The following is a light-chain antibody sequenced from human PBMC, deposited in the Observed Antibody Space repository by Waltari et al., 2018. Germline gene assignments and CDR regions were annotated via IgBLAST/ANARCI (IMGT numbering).Light chain of an antibody. CDR3: QQYNKWPPWT. Sequence: EVVMTQSPATLSVSPGEGATVSCRASESVRTNVAWCQQKPGQAPRLIIYDASPRATGLPDKFSGSGSGTEFILSISSLQSEDFAIYYCQQYNKWPPWTFGQGTKVEIK. V-gene: IGKV3D-15*01. CDR2: DAS. J-gene: IGKJ1*01. CDR1: ESVRTN.